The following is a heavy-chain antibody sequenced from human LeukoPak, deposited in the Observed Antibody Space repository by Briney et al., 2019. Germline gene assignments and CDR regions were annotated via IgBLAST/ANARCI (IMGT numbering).Heavy chain of an antibody. D-gene: IGHD3-10*01. CDR1: GFTFSTYW. CDR3: ARIYSGNYCGMDV. V-gene: IGHV3-48*04. Sequence: GGSLRLSCATSGFTFSTYWMSWVRQAPGKGLEWLSYISSSGSLIHYTDSVKGRFTISRDNAKNSLYLQMNSLRAEDTAVYYCARIYSGNYCGMDVWGQGATVTVSS. J-gene: IGHJ6*02. CDR2: ISSSGSLI.